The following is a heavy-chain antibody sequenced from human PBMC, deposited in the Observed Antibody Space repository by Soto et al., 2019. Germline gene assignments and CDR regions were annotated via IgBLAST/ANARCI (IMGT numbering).Heavy chain of an antibody. CDR1: GGSISSSNW. CDR3: ARVPLCSGGSCYRSYYYGMDV. Sequence: SETMSLTCAVSGGSISSSNWWSWVRQPPGKGLEWIGEIYHSGSTNYNPSLKSRVTISVDKSKNQFSLKLSSVTAADTAVYYCARVPLCSGGSCYRSYYYGMDVWGQGTTVTVSS. J-gene: IGHJ6*02. D-gene: IGHD2-15*01. CDR2: IYHSGST. V-gene: IGHV4-4*02.